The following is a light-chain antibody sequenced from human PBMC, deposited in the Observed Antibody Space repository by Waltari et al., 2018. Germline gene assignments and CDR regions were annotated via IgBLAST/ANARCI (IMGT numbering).Light chain of an antibody. CDR3: MQALQTPYT. V-gene: IGKV2-28*01. CDR2: LGS. CDR1: QSLLHLNGKIF. Sequence: DIVMTQSPLSLPVTPGEPASISCRSSQSLLHLNGKIFFDWYLQKPGQSPQLLIYLGSNRASGVPYRFSGSRSGTDFTLKISRVEAEDVGVYYCMQALQTPYTFGQGTKLEIK. J-gene: IGKJ2*01.